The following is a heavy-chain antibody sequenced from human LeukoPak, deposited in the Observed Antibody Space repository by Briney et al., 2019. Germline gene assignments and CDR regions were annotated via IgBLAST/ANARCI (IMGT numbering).Heavy chain of an antibody. CDR2: ISYDGSNK. J-gene: IGHJ4*02. CDR1: GFTFSDHY. D-gene: IGHD3-22*01. Sequence: GGSLRLSCAASGFTFSDHYMDWVRQAPGKGLEWVAVISYDGSNKYYADSVKGRFTISRDNSKNTLYLQMNSLRAEDTAVYYCARVDSNGGGFDYWGQGTLVTVSS. V-gene: IGHV3-30-3*01. CDR3: ARVDSNGGGFDY.